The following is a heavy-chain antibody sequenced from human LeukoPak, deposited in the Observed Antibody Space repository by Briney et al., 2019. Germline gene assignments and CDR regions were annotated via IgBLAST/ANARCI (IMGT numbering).Heavy chain of an antibody. CDR1: GSIFSDYY. CDR2: ISRRSGAT. Sequence: ASVKVSCKASGSIFSDYYMHWVRQVPGRGFEWMGWISRRSGATKIAQKFQGRVTLTRDTSISTAYVELTNLASDDTAVYYCVSWSGGNSDVASFDYLGPGTLVLVSS. D-gene: IGHD2-21*01. CDR3: VSWSGGNSDVASFDY. J-gene: IGHJ4*02. V-gene: IGHV1-2*02.